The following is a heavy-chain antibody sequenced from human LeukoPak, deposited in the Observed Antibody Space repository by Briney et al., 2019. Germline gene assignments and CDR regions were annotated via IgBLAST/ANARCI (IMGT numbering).Heavy chain of an antibody. D-gene: IGHD3-3*01. CDR3: ARASGSTIFNYYGMDV. CDR2: IYYSGST. V-gene: IGHV4-59*01. CDR1: GGSISSYY. Sequence: SETLSLTCTVSGGSISSYYWSWIRQPPGKGLEWIGYIYYSGSTNYNPSLKSRVTISVDTSKNQFSLKLSSVTAADTAVYYCARASGSTIFNYYGMDVWGQGTTVTVSS. J-gene: IGHJ6*02.